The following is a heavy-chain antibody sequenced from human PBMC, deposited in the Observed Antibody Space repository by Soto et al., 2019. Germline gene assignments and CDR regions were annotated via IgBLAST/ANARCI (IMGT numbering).Heavy chain of an antibody. CDR3: ARVWGGAFDI. D-gene: IGHD3-10*01. CDR2: IYYSGST. J-gene: IGHJ3*02. V-gene: IGHV4-59*01. CDR1: GVSISSYY. Sequence: QVQLQESGPGLVKPSETLSLTCTVSGVSISSYYWSWIRQPPGKGLEWIGYIYYSGSTNYNPSLTSRVTISADTSKNQFSLKLSSVPAADTAVYYCARVWGGAFDIWGQGTMVTVSS.